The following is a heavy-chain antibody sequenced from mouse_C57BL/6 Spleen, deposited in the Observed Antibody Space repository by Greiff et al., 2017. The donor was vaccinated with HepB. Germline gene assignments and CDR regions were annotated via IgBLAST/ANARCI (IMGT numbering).Heavy chain of an antibody. CDR3: ARCEGIYYGYDEYYFDY. Sequence: QVQLQQSGAELMKPGASVKLSCKATGYTFTGYWIEWVKQRPGHGLEWIGEILPGSGSTNYNEKFKGKATFTADTSSNTAYMQLSSLTTEDSAIYYCARCEGIYYGYDEYYFDYWGQGTTLTVSS. CDR2: ILPGSGST. J-gene: IGHJ2*01. D-gene: IGHD2-2*01. CDR1: GYTFTGYW. V-gene: IGHV1-9*01.